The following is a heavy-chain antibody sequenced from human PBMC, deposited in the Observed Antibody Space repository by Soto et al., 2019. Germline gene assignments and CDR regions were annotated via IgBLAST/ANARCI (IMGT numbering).Heavy chain of an antibody. CDR3: ERGDFDTTANFYAGWFDP. CDR2: LNPKSGDT. D-gene: IGHD2-21*02. Sequence: QVQLVQSGTEVKKAGASVKVTCKASGYTFTGYYIHWLRQAPGQGLEWLGWLNPKSGDTKYAQKLQGRVTMTNDTSISTAYMELSRLGSDDTAVYYCERGDFDTTANFYAGWFDPWGQGTLVTVSS. CDR1: GYTFTGYY. J-gene: IGHJ5*02. V-gene: IGHV1-2*02.